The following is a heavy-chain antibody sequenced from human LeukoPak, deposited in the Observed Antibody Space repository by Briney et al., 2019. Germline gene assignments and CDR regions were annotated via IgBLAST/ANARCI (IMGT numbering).Heavy chain of an antibody. CDR2: ISTQSGNT. D-gene: IGHD4-17*01. Sequence: ASVTVSCTASGYTLTSYGMNWMRQAPEEGLDWMGWISTQSGNTNYSQKVHRRLTLTTDTSTTTAYMELRSLRSDDTAVYYCARGAYGDKWGQGTMVTVSS. CDR3: ARGAYGDK. J-gene: IGHJ4*02. CDR1: GYTLTSYG. V-gene: IGHV1-18*01.